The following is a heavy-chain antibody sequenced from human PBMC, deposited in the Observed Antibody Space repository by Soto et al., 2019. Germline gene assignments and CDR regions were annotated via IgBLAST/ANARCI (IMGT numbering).Heavy chain of an antibody. CDR3: ARDQSDFDY. CDR1: GYTMTTYV. J-gene: IGHJ4*02. CDR2: ITAYSLNT. V-gene: IGHV1-18*04. Sequence: GSSVKLASKAPGYTMTTYVISWVLQAPGQGLEWMGWITAYSLNTHSAQKLRGRVTMTTDTSTTTAYMELRSLRSDYTAVYYCARDQSDFDYWGQGTLVTVSS.